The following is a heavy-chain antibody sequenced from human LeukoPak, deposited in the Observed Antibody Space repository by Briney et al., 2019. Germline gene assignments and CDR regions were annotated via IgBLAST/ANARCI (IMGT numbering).Heavy chain of an antibody. CDR2: ISGSADRT. J-gene: IGHJ4*02. CDR3: AKDLSPGPD. CDR1: GFTFSSYA. Sequence: GGSLRLSCAASGFTFSSYAMHWVRQAPGKGLEWVSAISGSADRTYYADSVKGRFTISRDNSKNTLYLQMNRMRGEDTAVYYCAKDLSPGPDWGQGTLVTVSS. V-gene: IGHV3-23*01. D-gene: IGHD2/OR15-2a*01.